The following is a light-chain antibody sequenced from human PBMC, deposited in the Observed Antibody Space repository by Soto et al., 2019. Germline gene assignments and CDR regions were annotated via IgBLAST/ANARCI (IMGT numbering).Light chain of an antibody. CDR1: QTISSW. CDR2: KAS. CDR3: QHYNSYSEA. J-gene: IGKJ1*01. Sequence: DIQMTQSPSTLSGSVGDRVTITCRASQTISSWLAWYQQKPGKAPKLLIYKASTLKSGVPSRFSGSGSETEFTLTISSLQSDDFATYYCQHYNSYSEAFGQGTKVDSK. V-gene: IGKV1-5*03.